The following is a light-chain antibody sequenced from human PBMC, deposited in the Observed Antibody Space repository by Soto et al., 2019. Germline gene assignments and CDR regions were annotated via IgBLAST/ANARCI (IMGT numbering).Light chain of an antibody. J-gene: IGKJ1*01. Sequence: ETVLTQSPGTLSLSPGERATLSCRASQSVSSTYLAWYQQRPGQAPRLLIYGASSRATGIPDRFSGSGSGTDFTLTISRLEPEDFAVYYCHQYSSSTKTFGQGTKVEIK. CDR2: GAS. V-gene: IGKV3-20*01. CDR3: HQYSSSTKT. CDR1: QSVSSTY.